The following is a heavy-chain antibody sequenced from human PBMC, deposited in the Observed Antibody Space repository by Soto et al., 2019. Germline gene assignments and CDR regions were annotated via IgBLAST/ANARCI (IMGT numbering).Heavy chain of an antibody. Sequence: SETLSLTCTVSGGSISSYYWSWIRQPPGKGLEWIGYIYYSGSTNYNPSLKSRVTISVDTSKNQFSLKLSSVTAADTAVYYCARESQLAVLNMTTVTTRGGLAFDIWGQGTMVTVSS. J-gene: IGHJ3*02. D-gene: IGHD4-17*01. CDR2: IYYSGST. V-gene: IGHV4-59*01. CDR1: GGSISSYY. CDR3: ARESQLAVLNMTTVTTRGGLAFDI.